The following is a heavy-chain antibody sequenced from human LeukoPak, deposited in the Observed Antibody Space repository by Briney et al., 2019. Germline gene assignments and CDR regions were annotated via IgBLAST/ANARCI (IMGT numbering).Heavy chain of an antibody. V-gene: IGHV3-23*01. CDR1: GFTFSSYW. D-gene: IGHD2-21*02. CDR3: AKGLYCGGDCYQSDY. J-gene: IGHJ4*02. Sequence: GGSLRLSCAASGFTFSSYWMSWVRQAPGKGLEWVSAISGSGTGTYYADSVKGRFTISRDNSKNTLYLQMNSLRAEDTAVYYCAKGLYCGGDCYQSDYWGQGTLVTVSS. CDR2: ISGSGTGT.